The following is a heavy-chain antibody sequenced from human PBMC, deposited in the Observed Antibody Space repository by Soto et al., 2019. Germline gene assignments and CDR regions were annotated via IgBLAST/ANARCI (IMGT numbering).Heavy chain of an antibody. Sequence: EVQLLESGGGLVQPGGSLRLSCAASGFTFSSYAMSWVRQAPGKGLEWVSAISGSGGSTHYADSVKGRFTISRDNSKNTLYLQMNSLRAEDTAVYYCAKDRDYGSDFDYWGQGTLVNVSS. CDR3: AKDRDYGSDFDY. J-gene: IGHJ4*02. V-gene: IGHV3-23*01. D-gene: IGHD4-17*01. CDR2: ISGSGGST. CDR1: GFTFSSYA.